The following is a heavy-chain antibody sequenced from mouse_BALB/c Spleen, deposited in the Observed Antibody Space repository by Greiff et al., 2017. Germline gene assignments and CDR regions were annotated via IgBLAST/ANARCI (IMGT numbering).Heavy chain of an antibody. CDR3: ARNYRYDGSYAMDY. J-gene: IGHJ4*01. D-gene: IGHD2-14*01. CDR2: ISSGGSYT. CDR1: GFTFSSYT. V-gene: IGHV5-9-1*01. Sequence: EVMLVESGGGLVKPGGSLKLSCAASGFTFSSYTMSWVRQTPEKRLEWVATISSGGSYTYYPDTVTGRFTISRDNAKNTLYLEMSSLRSEDTAMYYCARNYRYDGSYAMDYWGQGTSVTVSS.